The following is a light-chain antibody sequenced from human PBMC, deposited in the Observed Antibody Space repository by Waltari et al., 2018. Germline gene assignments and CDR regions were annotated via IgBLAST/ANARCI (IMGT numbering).Light chain of an antibody. CDR1: ESVLYSANNKHH. CDR3: QQYYNTPLT. V-gene: IGKV4-1*01. CDR2: WAS. J-gene: IGKJ4*01. Sequence: DIVITQSPESLALSPGARATVNCKSSESVLYSANNKHHLAWYQQKPGQPPELLIYWASTRKSGVPDRFSGSGSETDFTLTVSSLQAEDVAVYYCQQYYNTPLTFGGGTKVEIK.